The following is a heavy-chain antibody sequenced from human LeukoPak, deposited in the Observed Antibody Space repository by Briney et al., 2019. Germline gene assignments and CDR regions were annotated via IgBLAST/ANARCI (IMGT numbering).Heavy chain of an antibody. CDR1: GFTFDDYG. J-gene: IGHJ4*02. CDR3: ARTVLLWFGELFSHFDY. V-gene: IGHV3-20*04. CDR2: INWNGGST. Sequence: GGSLRLSCAASGFTFDDYGMSWVRQAPGKGLEWVSGINWNGGSTGYADSVKGRFTISRDNAKNSLYLQMNSLRAEDTALYYCARTVLLWFGELFSHFDYWGQGTLVTVSS. D-gene: IGHD3-10*01.